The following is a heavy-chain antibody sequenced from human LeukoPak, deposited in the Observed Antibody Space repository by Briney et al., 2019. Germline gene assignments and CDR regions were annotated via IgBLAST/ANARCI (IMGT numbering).Heavy chain of an antibody. J-gene: IGHJ4*02. D-gene: IGHD2-2*01. CDR1: GGTFNTYV. V-gene: IGHV1-69*04. Sequence: SVKVSCKASGGTFNTYVFTWVRPAPGQGLEWMGKIIPVIDIAKYAQKFRGRVTITADKSTSTAYMELSSLRSEDSAVYYCATEGTKDCSGTSCYEDSWGQGSLVTVSS. CDR3: ATEGTKDCSGTSCYEDS. CDR2: IIPVIDIA.